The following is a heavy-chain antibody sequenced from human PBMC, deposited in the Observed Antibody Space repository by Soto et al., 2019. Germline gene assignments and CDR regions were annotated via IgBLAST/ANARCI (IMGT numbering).Heavy chain of an antibody. CDR1: GGPISSTNW. CDR3: AALPPRIELAVLPIPT. V-gene: IGHV4-4*02. J-gene: IGHJ5*02. Sequence: QVQLRQSGPGLVKPSGTLSLSCAVSGGPISSTNWWSWVRQSPGKGLEWIGEIYHSGSTTYNPSLRGRVTMSVDNSNSPCSLQMRYVTGADTAVDYCAALPPRIELAVLPIPTWGQGTLVTVSA. D-gene: IGHD2-8*02. CDR2: IYHSGST.